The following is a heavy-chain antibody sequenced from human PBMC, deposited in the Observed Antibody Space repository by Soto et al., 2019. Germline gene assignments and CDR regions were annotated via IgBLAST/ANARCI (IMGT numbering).Heavy chain of an antibody. CDR1: GFILNTHA. D-gene: IGHD3-10*01. CDR2: ISGTVYYT. CDR3: TKGGLTSTFDI. V-gene: IGHV3-23*01. Sequence: EEPLLESGGGLVQPGGSLRLSCAASGFILNTHAMSWVRQAPGKGLEWVSSISGTVYYTYYADSVKGRFTISRDISKNTLYLQMNSLGVEDTAVYYCTKGGLTSTFDIWGQGTMATVSS. J-gene: IGHJ3*02.